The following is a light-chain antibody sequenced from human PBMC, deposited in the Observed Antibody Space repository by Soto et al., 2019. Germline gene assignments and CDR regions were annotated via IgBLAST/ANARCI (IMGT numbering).Light chain of an antibody. J-gene: IGKJ5*01. CDR2: DTS. CDR1: QSVSRY. Sequence: EIVLTQSPATLSLSPGERATLSCRASQSVSRYLAWYQQKPGQAPRLLIYDTSYMATGIPARFSGSGSVTDFTLTISRLEHENFAVYYCQQRSNWITFGQGTRLEIK. V-gene: IGKV3-11*01. CDR3: QQRSNWIT.